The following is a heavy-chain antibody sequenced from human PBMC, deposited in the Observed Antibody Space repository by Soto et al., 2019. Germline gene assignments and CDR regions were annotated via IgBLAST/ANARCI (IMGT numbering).Heavy chain of an antibody. CDR3: ARSGPWLGSRYENNWFDH. CDR1: GYTFTSYG. J-gene: IGHJ5*02. CDR2: ISAYNGNT. D-gene: IGHD5-12*01. V-gene: IGHV1-18*04. Sequence: ASVKVSCKASGYTFTSYGISWVRQAPGQGLEWMGWISAYNGNTNYEQKLQGRVTMTTDTSTSTAYMELRSLRSDDTAVYYCARSGPWLGSRYENNWFDHWGQGTLATVSS.